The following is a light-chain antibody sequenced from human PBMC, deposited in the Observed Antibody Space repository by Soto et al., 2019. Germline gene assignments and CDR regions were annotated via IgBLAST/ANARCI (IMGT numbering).Light chain of an antibody. CDR1: QSVSNNY. J-gene: IGKJ1*01. CDR3: QQYGSSGT. V-gene: IGKV3-20*01. Sequence: IVFAPFPGPPALSSGERATPSRKASQSVSNNYLAWYQQKPGQAPRLLIYGASNRATGIPDRFSGSGSGTDFTLTISRLEPEDFAVYYCQQYGSSGTFGQGTKVDIK. CDR2: GAS.